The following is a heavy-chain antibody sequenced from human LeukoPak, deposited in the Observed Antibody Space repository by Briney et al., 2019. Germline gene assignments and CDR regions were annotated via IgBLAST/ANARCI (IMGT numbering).Heavy chain of an antibody. V-gene: IGHV1-18*01. J-gene: IGHJ2*01. CDR2: ISAYNGNT. CDR3: AREIEESHCGGDCPQDADWYFDL. CDR1: GYTLASYG. D-gene: IGHD2-21*02. Sequence: ASVKVSCKASGYTLASYGISWVRQAPGQGLEWMGWISAYNGNTNYAQKLQGRVTMTTDTSTSTAYMELRSLRSDDTALYYCAREIEESHCGGDCPQDADWYFDLWGRGTLVTVSS.